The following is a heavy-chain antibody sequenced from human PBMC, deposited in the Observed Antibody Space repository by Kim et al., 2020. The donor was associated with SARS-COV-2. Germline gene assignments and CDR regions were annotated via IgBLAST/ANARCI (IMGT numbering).Heavy chain of an antibody. V-gene: IGHV3-9*01. CDR2: ISWNSGSI. J-gene: IGHJ6*02. CDR1: GFTFGDYA. Sequence: GGSLRLSCAASGFTFGDYAMHWVRQAPGKGLEWVSGISWNSGSIGYADSVKGRFTISRDNAKNSLYLQMYSLRAEDTALYYCAKDIGPPWGYSYGYPYYGMDVWGQGTTVTVSS. CDR3: AKDIGPPWGYSYGYPYYGMDV. D-gene: IGHD5-18*01.